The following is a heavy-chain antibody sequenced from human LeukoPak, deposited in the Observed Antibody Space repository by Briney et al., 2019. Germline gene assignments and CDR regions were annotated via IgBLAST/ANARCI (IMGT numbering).Heavy chain of an antibody. Sequence: ASVKVSCKASGYTLTSYYMHWVRQAPGQGLEWMGIINPSGGSTSYAQKFQGRVTMTRDMSTSTVYMELSSLRSEDTAVYYCARGHGSSSLGDWFDPWGQGTLVTVSS. V-gene: IGHV1-46*01. CDR2: INPSGGST. D-gene: IGHD6-6*01. J-gene: IGHJ5*02. CDR3: ARGHGSSSLGDWFDP. CDR1: GYTLTSYY.